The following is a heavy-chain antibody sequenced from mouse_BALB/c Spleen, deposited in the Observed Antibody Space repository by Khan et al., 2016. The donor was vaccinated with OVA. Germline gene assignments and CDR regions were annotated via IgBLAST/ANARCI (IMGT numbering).Heavy chain of an antibody. Sequence: VQLQQSGPGLVKPSQSLSLTCTVTGYSITSDYAWNWIRQFPGDRLEWMGYISSSGSASYNPSLKSRISITRDTSKNQFFLQLKSVTTEDTATYFCARSLYYSYGYGLDYWGRGSLVTVSA. D-gene: IGHD2-14*01. CDR3: ARSLYYSYGYGLDY. V-gene: IGHV3-2*02. CDR2: ISSSGSA. CDR1: GYSITSDYA. J-gene: IGHJ4*01.